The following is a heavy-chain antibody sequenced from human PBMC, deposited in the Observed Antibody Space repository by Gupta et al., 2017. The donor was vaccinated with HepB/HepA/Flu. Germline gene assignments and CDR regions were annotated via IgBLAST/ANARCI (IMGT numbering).Heavy chain of an antibody. CDR2: IYYSGST. CDR1: GGSISSYY. J-gene: IGHJ3*02. Sequence: QVQLQESGPGLVKPSETLSLTCTVSGGSISSYYWSWIRQPPGKGLEWIGYIYYSGSTNYNPSLKSRVTISVDTSKNQFSLKLSSVTAADTAVYYCARTNRRGAFDIWGQGTMVTVSS. D-gene: IGHD1-14*01. V-gene: IGHV4-59*08. CDR3: ARTNRRGAFDI.